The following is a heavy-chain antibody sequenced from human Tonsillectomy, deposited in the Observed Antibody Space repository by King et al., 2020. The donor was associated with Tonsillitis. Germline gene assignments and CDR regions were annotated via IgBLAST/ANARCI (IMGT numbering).Heavy chain of an antibody. CDR3: AEVLGYCSSSSCYYWFDP. D-gene: IGHD2-2*01. J-gene: IGHJ5*02. V-gene: IGHV1-18*01. CDR2: ISIYNGNT. CDR1: DYTFSSFG. Sequence: VQLVESGAEVKKPGASVKVSCKGSDYTFSSFGITWVRQAPGQGLEWMGWISIYNGNTTYVQKFQGRVTMTPDTPTSTAYMELRSLRSDDTAVYYCAEVLGYCSSSSCYYWFDPWGQGTLVTVSS.